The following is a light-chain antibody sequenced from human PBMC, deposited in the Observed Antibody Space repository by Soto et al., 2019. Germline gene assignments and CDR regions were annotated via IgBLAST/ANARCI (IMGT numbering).Light chain of an antibody. Sequence: DIQMTQSPSSLSASVGDTVTITCRASQGISNYLAWYQQKPGQVPNLLIYAASTLQSGVPSRFSGSGSGTDXXXXXXXLXPEDVATYYCQKYNNAPRTFGQGTKVEI. J-gene: IGKJ1*01. V-gene: IGKV1-27*01. CDR3: QKYNNAPRT. CDR2: AAS. CDR1: QGISNY.